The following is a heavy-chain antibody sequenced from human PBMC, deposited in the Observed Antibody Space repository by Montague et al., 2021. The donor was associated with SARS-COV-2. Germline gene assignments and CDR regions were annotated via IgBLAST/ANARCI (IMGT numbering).Heavy chain of an antibody. CDR1: GGSIRSGSYY. V-gene: IGHV4-61*02. D-gene: IGHD3-22*01. J-gene: IGHJ6*02. CDR3: ARYYCDYSYYYGLDV. Sequence: TLSLTCTVSGGSIRSGSYYWSWIRQPAGKGLEWIGRIYSSGSTNYKPSLKSRVTMSVDTSKNQFSLKVSSVTAADTAVYYCARYYCDYSYYYGLDVWGQGTTVTVSS. CDR2: IYSSGST.